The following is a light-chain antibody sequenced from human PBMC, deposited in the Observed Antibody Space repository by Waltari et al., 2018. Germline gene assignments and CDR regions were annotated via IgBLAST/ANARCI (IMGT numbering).Light chain of an antibody. J-gene: IGKJ4*01. CDR2: AAS. Sequence: IQLTQSPSPLSASVGDRVTITCRASQSVGNYLNWYQHKPGQAPKALIYAASTLQGGVPSRFSGSGSGTVFTLTINSLQPEDLSIYYCQQTYSAPLSFGGGTKVEMK. CDR1: QSVGNY. CDR3: QQTYSAPLS. V-gene: IGKV1-39*01.